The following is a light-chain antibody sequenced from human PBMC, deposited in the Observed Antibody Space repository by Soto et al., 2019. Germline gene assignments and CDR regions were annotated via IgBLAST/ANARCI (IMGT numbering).Light chain of an antibody. J-gene: IGKJ2*02. CDR1: QSVSSNY. CDR2: AAS. CDR3: QQYGNSPST. V-gene: IGKV3-20*01. Sequence: EIVLTQSPGTLSLSPGERATLSCRASQSVSSNYLAWYQHKPGQAPRLLIHAASSRATGIPDRFSGTGSGTDFTLAISRLEPEDFAVYYCQQYGNSPSTFGQGTKLEIK.